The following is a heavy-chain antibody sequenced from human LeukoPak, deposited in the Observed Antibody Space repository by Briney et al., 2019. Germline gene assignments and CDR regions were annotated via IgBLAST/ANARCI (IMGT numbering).Heavy chain of an antibody. Sequence: ASVKVSCKASGYTFTSYGISWVRQAPGQGLEWMGWISAYNGNTNYAQKLQGRVTMTTDTSTSTAYMELRSLRSDDTAVYYCARDPRYSSSSFSPLYFDYWGQGTLVTVSS. V-gene: IGHV1-18*01. CDR3: ARDPRYSSSSFSPLYFDY. CDR2: ISAYNGNT. D-gene: IGHD6-6*01. CDR1: GYTFTSYG. J-gene: IGHJ4*02.